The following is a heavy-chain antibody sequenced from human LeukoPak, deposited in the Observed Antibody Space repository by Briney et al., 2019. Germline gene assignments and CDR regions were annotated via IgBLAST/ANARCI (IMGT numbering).Heavy chain of an antibody. Sequence: GESLKISCKGPGYSFTSNWIGWVRQMPGKGLEWMGIIYPGDSDTRYSPSFQGQVTISADKSISTAYLQWSSLKASDTAMYYCARQVYCDSSRWLNPFDYWGQGTLVTVSS. CDR2: IYPGDSDT. J-gene: IGHJ4*02. D-gene: IGHD2/OR15-2a*01. CDR3: ARQVYCDSSRWLNPFDY. CDR1: GYSFTSNW. V-gene: IGHV5-51*01.